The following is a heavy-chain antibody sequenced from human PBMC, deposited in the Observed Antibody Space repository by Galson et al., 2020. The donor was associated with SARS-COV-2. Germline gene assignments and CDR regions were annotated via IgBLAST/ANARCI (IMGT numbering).Heavy chain of an antibody. CDR1: GYTLTALS. CDR2: FDPEDGET. CDR3: ATGAAVAGSPQYYYYYYGMDV. V-gene: IGHV1-24*01. J-gene: IGHJ6*02. D-gene: IGHD6-19*01. Sequence: ASVKVSCKVSGYTLTALSMHWVRQAPGKGLEWMGGFDPEDGETIYAQKFQGRVTMTEDTSTDTAYMELSSLRSEDTAVYYCATGAAVAGSPQYYYYYYGMDVWGQGTTVTVSS.